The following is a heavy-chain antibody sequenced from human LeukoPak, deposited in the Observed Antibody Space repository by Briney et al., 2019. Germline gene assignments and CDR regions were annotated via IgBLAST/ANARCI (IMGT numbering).Heavy chain of an antibody. D-gene: IGHD3-9*01. CDR1: GGTFSSYA. Sequence: SVKVSCEASGGTFSSYAISWVRQAPGQGPEWMGRIIPILGIANYAQKFQGRVPITADKSTSTAYMELSSLRSEDTAVYYCASSNYDILTGHPFDYWGQGTLVTVSS. CDR3: ASSNYDILTGHPFDY. V-gene: IGHV1-69*04. J-gene: IGHJ4*02. CDR2: IIPILGIA.